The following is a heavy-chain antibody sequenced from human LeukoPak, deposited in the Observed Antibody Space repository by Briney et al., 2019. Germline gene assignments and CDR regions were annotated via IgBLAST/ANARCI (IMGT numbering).Heavy chain of an antibody. D-gene: IGHD2-15*01. Sequence: SETLSLTCTVSGGSISSYYWSWIRQPPGKGLEWIGYIYYSGSTNYNPSLKSRVTISVDTSKNQFSLKLSSVTAADTAVYYCARARDYCSGGSCYSGSFYYYYMDVWGKGTTVTVSS. CDR2: IYYSGST. V-gene: IGHV4-59*01. J-gene: IGHJ6*03. CDR1: GGSISSYY. CDR3: ARARDYCSGGSCYSGSFYYYYMDV.